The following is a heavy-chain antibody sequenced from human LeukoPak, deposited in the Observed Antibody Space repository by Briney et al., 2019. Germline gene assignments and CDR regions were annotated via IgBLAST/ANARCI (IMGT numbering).Heavy chain of an antibody. CDR2: IYSDGNT. J-gene: IGHJ4*02. CDR3: TRGHYSNTL. CDR1: GFIVSDKY. V-gene: IGHV3-66*01. D-gene: IGHD6-13*01. Sequence: GGSLRLSCAASGFIVSDKYMSWVRQAPGKGLEWISVIYSDGNTYYSDSVKGRFTISRDNSKNTLLLQMDSLRVEDPAVYYCTRGHYSNTLGGQGTLVTVSS.